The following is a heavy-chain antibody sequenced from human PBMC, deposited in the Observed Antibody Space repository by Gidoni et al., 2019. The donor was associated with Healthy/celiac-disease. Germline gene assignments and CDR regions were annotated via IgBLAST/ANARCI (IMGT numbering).Heavy chain of an antibody. V-gene: IGHV3-23*01. J-gene: IGHJ4*02. CDR3: ASQRAGYLANFFVRYYFDY. D-gene: IGHD3-9*01. CDR1: GFTFSSSA. Sequence: EVQLLESGGGLVQPGGSLRLACAASGFTFSSSAMSWVRQAPGKGLGWVSAISGSGCSTYYAYSVKGRFTISRDNSKNTLYLQMNSLRAEDTAVYYCASQRAGYLANFFVRYYFDYWGQGTLVTVSS. CDR2: ISGSGCST.